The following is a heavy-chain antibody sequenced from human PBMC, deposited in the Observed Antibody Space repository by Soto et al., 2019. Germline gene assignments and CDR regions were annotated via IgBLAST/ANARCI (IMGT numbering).Heavy chain of an antibody. Sequence: ASVKVSCKVSGYTLTELSMHWVRQAPGKGLEWMGGFDPEDGETIYAQKFQGRVTMTEDTSTGTAYMELSSLRSEDTAVYYCARDRIAVAGTPGDYYYYGMDVWGQGTTVTVSS. J-gene: IGHJ6*02. CDR3: ARDRIAVAGTPGDYYYYGMDV. CDR1: GYTLTELS. V-gene: IGHV1-24*01. D-gene: IGHD6-19*01. CDR2: FDPEDGET.